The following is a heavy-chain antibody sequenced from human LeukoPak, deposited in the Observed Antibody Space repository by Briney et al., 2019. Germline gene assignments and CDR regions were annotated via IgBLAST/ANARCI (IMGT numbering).Heavy chain of an antibody. CDR3: AKDDLITGGKNWFDL. D-gene: IGHD2-15*01. CDR1: GDSIRSYY. Sequence: SETLSLTCTVSGDSIRSYYWNCIRQPAGKGLEWIGRIQASGSTNDNPSLKSRIIMSIDTSKNQFSLKLTSVTAADTAVYYCAKDDLITGGKNWFDLWGQGTLVTVSS. CDR2: IQASGST. V-gene: IGHV4-4*07. J-gene: IGHJ5*02.